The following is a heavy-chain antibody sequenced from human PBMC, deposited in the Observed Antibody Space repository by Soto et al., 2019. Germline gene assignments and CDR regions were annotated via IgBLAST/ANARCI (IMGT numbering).Heavy chain of an antibody. CDR2: IYHSGST. Sequence: QLQLQESGSGLVRPSQTLSLTCAVSGGSISSGGFSWSWIRQPPGKGLESIGYIYHSGSTYYNPSPKSRVTLSVDRSKNQFSLKLSSVTAADTAVYYCAGGIAARPLGYWGQGTLVTVSS. CDR3: AGGIAARPLGY. CDR1: GGSISSGGFS. V-gene: IGHV4-30-2*01. J-gene: IGHJ4*02. D-gene: IGHD6-6*01.